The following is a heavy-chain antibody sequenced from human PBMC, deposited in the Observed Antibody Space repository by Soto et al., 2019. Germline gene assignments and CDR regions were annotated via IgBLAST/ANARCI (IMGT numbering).Heavy chain of an antibody. CDR1: GGTFSSYT. Sequence: QVQLVQSGAEVKKPGSSVKVSCKASGGTFSSYTISWVRKAPGQGLEWMGRIIPILGIANYAQKFQGRVTITADKSTSTAYMELSSLRSEDTAVYYCARLRIVDTAMVVGVGIPFGMDVWGQGTTVTVSS. CDR2: IIPILGIA. V-gene: IGHV1-69*02. J-gene: IGHJ6*02. D-gene: IGHD5-18*01. CDR3: ARLRIVDTAMVVGVGIPFGMDV.